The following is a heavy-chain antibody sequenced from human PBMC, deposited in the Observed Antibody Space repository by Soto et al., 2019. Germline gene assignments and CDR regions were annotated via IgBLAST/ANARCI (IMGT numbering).Heavy chain of an antibody. V-gene: IGHV4-31*03. J-gene: IGHJ5*02. CDR1: GGSISSGGYY. CDR3: ARAVLLGAIAGGALGEWFDP. Sequence: SETLSLTCTVSGGSISSGGYYWSWIRQHPGKGLEWIGYIYYSGSTYYNPSLKSRVTISVDTSKNQFSLKLSSVTAADTAVYYCARAVLLGAIAGGALGEWFDPWGQGTPVTVSS. D-gene: IGHD3-16*01. CDR2: IYYSGST.